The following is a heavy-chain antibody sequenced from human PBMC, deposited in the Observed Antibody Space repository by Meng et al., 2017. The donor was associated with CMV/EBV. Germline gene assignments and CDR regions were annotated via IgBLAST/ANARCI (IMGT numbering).Heavy chain of an antibody. V-gene: IGHV4-30-4*08. CDR1: GGSLSSCDYY. J-gene: IGHJ4*02. D-gene: IGHD1-14*01. CDR3: ARVTSRVAGAFDY. CDR2: IYYSGST. Sequence: QVPLQESGPGLVKPSPTLSLTCTVSGGSLSSCDYYWSWIRQPPGKGLEWIGYIYYSGSTYYNPSLKSRVTISVDTSKNQFSLKLSSVTAADTAVYYCARVTSRVAGAFDYWGQGTLVTVSS.